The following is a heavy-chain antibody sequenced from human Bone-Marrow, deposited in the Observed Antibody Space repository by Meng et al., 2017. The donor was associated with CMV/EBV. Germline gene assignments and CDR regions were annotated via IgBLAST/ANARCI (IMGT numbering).Heavy chain of an antibody. Sequence: GESLKISCAASGFTFSSYGMHWVRQAPGKGLEWVAVIWYDGSNKYYADSVKGRFTISRDNSKNTLYLQMNSLRAEDTAVYYCAKSARWWSYRYDAFDVWGQGTMVTVSS. CDR1: GFTFSSYG. CDR2: IWYDGSNK. D-gene: IGHD3-16*02. J-gene: IGHJ3*01. V-gene: IGHV3-33*06. CDR3: AKSARWWSYRYDAFDV.